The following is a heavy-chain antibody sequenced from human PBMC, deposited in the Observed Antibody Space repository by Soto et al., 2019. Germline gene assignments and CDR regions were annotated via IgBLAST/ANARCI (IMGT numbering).Heavy chain of an antibody. CDR3: SRVAMTTVTTALNDY. CDR2: IIPIFGTA. CDR1: GGTFSSYA. V-gene: IGHV1-69*12. Sequence: QVQLVQSGAEVKKPGSSVKVSCKASGGTFSSYAISWVRQAPGQGLEWMGGIIPIFGTANYAQKFQGRVTITAEESTSTAYMELSSLRSEDTAVYYRSRVAMTTVTTALNDYWGQGTLVTVSS. D-gene: IGHD4-4*01. J-gene: IGHJ4*02.